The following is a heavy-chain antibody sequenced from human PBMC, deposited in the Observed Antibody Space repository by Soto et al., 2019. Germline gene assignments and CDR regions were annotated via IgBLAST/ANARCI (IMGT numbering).Heavy chain of an antibody. Sequence: QVTLKESGPTLVKPTQTLTLTCTFSGFSLSTSGVAVGWIRQPPGKALEWLALIYWDDDKRYSPSLKGRLTITKATSKNQVVLTMTNMDPVDTGTYYCTRRSDAFDIWGQGTMVTVSS. CDR3: TRRSDAFDI. CDR1: GFSLSTSGVA. CDR2: IYWDDDK. J-gene: IGHJ3*02. V-gene: IGHV2-5*02.